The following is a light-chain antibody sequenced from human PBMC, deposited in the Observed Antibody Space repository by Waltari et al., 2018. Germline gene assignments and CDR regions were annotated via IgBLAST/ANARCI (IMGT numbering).Light chain of an antibody. J-gene: IGKJ1*01. Sequence: DIVMTQSPDSLAVSLGERATINCKSSQGVLYSSNNENFLCWYQQKPGQPPKLLIYVASTRESGVPDRFSGSGSGTDFTLTISSLQAEDVAVYYCQQYYSTPETFGQGTKVEIK. V-gene: IGKV4-1*01. CDR2: VAS. CDR1: QGVLYSSNNENF. CDR3: QQYYSTPET.